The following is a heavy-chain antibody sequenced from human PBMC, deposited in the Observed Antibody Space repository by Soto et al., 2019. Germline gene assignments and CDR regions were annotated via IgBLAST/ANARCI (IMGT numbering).Heavy chain of an antibody. J-gene: IGHJ4*02. Sequence: PSETLSLTCTVSGGSISSGDYYWSWIRQPPGKGLEWIGYIYYSGSTYYNPSLKSRVTISVDTSKNQFSLKLSSVTAADTAVYYCAREGGYYGELDYWGQGTLVTVSS. V-gene: IGHV4-30-4*01. D-gene: IGHD4-17*01. CDR3: AREGGYYGELDY. CDR2: IYYSGST. CDR1: GGSISSGDYY.